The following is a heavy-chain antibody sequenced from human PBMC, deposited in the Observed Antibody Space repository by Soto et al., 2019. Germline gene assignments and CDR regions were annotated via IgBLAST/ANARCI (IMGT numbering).Heavy chain of an antibody. CDR2: ISGSGGST. D-gene: IGHD6-13*01. CDR3: AKDLLSYSSSWYGFPLDDY. J-gene: IGHJ4*02. Sequence: GGSLRLSCAASGFIFSSFAMSWVRQAPGRGLEWVSAISGSGGSTYYADSVKGRFTISRDNSKNTLYLQMNSLRAEDTAVYYCAKDLLSYSSSWYGFPLDDYWGQGTLVTVSS. CDR1: GFIFSSFA. V-gene: IGHV3-23*01.